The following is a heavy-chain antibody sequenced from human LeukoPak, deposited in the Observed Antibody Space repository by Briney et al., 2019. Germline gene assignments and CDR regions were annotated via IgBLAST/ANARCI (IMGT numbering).Heavy chain of an antibody. D-gene: IGHD2-15*01. CDR2: ISYDGSNK. CDR1: GFTFSSYG. Sequence: PGRSLRLSCAASGFTFSSYGMHWVRQAPGKGLEWVAIISYDGSNKYYADSVKGRFTISRDNSKNTLYLQMNSLRAEDAAVYYCARAGALGFYWYFDLWGRGTLVTVSS. CDR3: ARAGALGFYWYFDL. V-gene: IGHV3-30*03. J-gene: IGHJ2*01.